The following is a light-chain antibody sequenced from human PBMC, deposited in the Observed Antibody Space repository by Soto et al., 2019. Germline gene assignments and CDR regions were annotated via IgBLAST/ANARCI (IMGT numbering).Light chain of an antibody. CDR2: EVT. CDR1: SSDIGGYNY. Sequence: QSALTQPASVSGSPGQSITISCTGTSSDIGGYNYVSWYQQHPGEAPKLMISEVTNRPSGVSNRFSGSKSGNTASLTISGLQTEDEADYYCCSYTATSTPFVFGTGTKLTVL. V-gene: IGLV2-14*01. J-gene: IGLJ1*01. CDR3: CSYTATSTPFV.